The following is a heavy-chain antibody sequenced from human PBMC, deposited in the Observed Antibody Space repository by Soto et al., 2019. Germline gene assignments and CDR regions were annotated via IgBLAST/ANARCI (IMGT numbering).Heavy chain of an antibody. CDR1: GFTFSSYA. J-gene: IGHJ4*02. CDR2: ISGSGGST. Sequence: EVQLLESGGGLVQPGGSLRLSCAASGFTFSSYAMRWVRQAPGKGLEWVSAISGSGGSTYYADSVKGRFTISRDNSKNTLYLQMNSLRAEDTAVYYCAKGGYYDSSGLFGPLDYWGQGTLVTVSS. CDR3: AKGGYYDSSGLFGPLDY. V-gene: IGHV3-23*01. D-gene: IGHD3-22*01.